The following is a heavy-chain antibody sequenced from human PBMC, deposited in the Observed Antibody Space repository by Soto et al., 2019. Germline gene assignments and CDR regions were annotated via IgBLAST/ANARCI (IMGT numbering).Heavy chain of an antibody. D-gene: IGHD2-15*01. V-gene: IGHV1-18*01. J-gene: IGHJ4*02. Sequence: ASVKVSCKASGYTFTSYGISWVRQAPGQGLEWMGWISAYNANTNYAQKLQGRVTMTTDTSTSTAYMELRSLRSDDTAVYYCARTGKNCSGNSCYSALFDYWGQGTLVTVSS. CDR3: ARTGKNCSGNSCYSALFDY. CDR2: ISAYNANT. CDR1: GYTFTSYG.